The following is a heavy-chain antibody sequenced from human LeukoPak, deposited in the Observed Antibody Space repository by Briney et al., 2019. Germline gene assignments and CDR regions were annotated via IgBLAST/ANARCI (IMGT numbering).Heavy chain of an antibody. J-gene: IGHJ6*02. Sequence: SVKVSCKASGGTFGSYAISWVRQAPGQGLEWMGRIIPILGIANYAQKFQGRVTITADKSTSTAYMELSSLRSEDTAVYYCARDRTIYCSGGSCYLSNYYYGMDVWGQGTTVTVSS. CDR2: IIPILGIA. V-gene: IGHV1-69*04. D-gene: IGHD2-15*01. CDR3: ARDRTIYCSGGSCYLSNYYYGMDV. CDR1: GGTFGSYA.